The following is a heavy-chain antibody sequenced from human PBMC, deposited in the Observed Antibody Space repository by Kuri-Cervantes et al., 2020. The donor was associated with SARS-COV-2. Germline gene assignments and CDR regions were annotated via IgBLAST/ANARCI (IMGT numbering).Heavy chain of an antibody. CDR1: GYTLTSYD. D-gene: IGHD2-2*01. V-gene: IGHV1-2*02. CDR2: INPNSGGT. J-gene: IGHJ4*02. Sequence: ASVKVSCKASGYTLTSYDIYWVRQAPGQGLEWMGWINPNSGGTNYAQKFQGRVTMTRDTSISTAYMELSRLRSDDTAVYYCARDQGYQLLFSLDYWGQGTLVTVSS. CDR3: ARDQGYQLLFSLDY.